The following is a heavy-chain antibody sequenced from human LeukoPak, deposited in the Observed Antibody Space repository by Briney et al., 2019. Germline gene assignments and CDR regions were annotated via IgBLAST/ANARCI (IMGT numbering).Heavy chain of an antibody. D-gene: IGHD3-22*01. Sequence: GGSLSLSCAASGFTFSGYWMAWVRQAPGKGLEWVANIKEDGGEEYYVDSVKGRFTISRDNAKNSLYLHMTSLRAEDTAVYFCATYYHTSSGCKDWGQGTLVTVSS. CDR3: ATYYHTSSGCKD. CDR2: IKEDGGEE. V-gene: IGHV3-7*05. CDR1: GFTFSGYW. J-gene: IGHJ4*02.